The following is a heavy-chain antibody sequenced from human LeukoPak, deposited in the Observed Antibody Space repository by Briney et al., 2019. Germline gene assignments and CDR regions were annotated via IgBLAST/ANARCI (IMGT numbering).Heavy chain of an antibody. V-gene: IGHV3-30*18. J-gene: IGHJ4*02. D-gene: IGHD3-22*01. CDR1: GFTFSSYG. Sequence: GRSLRLSCAASGFTFSSYGMHWVRQAPGKGLEWVAVISYDGSNKYYADSVKGRFTISRDNSMNTLYLQMNSLRAEDTAVYYCAKDPLFYDSSGYFDYWGQGTLVTVSS. CDR3: AKDPLFYDSSGYFDY. CDR2: ISYDGSNK.